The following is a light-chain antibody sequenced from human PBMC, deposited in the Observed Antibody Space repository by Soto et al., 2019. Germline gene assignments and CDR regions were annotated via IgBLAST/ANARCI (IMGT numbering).Light chain of an antibody. Sequence: IQMTQSPSFVSASVGDRVTFTCRAAEDIADWLAWYQQKPGKAPQLLISKASNLESGVPSRFGGSGSGTHFTXTISSLQPEDFATYLCXQASSFPWT. CDR1: EDIADW. J-gene: IGKJ1*01. V-gene: IGKV1-12*01. CDR2: KAS. CDR3: XQASSFPWT.